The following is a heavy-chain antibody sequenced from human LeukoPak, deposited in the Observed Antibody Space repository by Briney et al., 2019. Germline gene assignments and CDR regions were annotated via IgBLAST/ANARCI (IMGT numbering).Heavy chain of an antibody. V-gene: IGHV3-33*01. CDR2: IWYDGSNK. CDR3: VREKSGYTSGWYLFDY. D-gene: IGHD6-19*01. CDR1: GFIFSTYG. J-gene: IGHJ4*02. Sequence: GRSLRLSCEASGFIFSTYGMHWVRQAPGKGLEWVAVIWYDGSNKYYADSVKGRFTISRDNSKNTLYLQMSSLRAEDTAVYYCVREKSGYTSGWYLFDYWGQGTLVTVSS.